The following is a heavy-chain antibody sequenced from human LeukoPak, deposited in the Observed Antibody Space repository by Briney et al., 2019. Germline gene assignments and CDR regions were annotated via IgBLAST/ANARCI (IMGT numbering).Heavy chain of an antibody. V-gene: IGHV3-30*18. CDR3: AKDQDYDSSGYYLDYYGMDV. CDR1: GFTFSSYG. Sequence: GSLRLSCAASGFTFSSYGMHWVRQAPGKGLEWVAVISYDGSNKYYADSVKGRFTISRGNSKNTLYLQMNSLRAEDTAVYYCAKDQDYDSSGYYLDYYGMDVWGQGTTVTVSS. D-gene: IGHD3-22*01. CDR2: ISYDGSNK. J-gene: IGHJ6*02.